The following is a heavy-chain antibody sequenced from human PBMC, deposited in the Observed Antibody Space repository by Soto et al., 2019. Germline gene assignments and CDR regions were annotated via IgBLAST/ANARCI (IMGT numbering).Heavy chain of an antibody. J-gene: IGHJ4*02. CDR1: GVSISDTSYY. CDR2: IYFNGNT. Sequence: QLQLQESGPGLVKPSETLSLTCNVSGVSISDTSYYWGWIRQPPGKGLEWIGTIYFNGNTFYNPSLKSRLTISVDTSKNKISLRLTSVTAADTAVYYCARQGSYWGQGTLVAVSS. CDR3: ARQGSY. V-gene: IGHV4-39*01.